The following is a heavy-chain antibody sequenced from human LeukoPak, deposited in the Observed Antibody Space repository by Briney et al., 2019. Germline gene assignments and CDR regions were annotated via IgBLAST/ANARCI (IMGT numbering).Heavy chain of an antibody. CDR1: SGSFSNYY. Sequence: PSETLSLTCAVYSGSFSNYYWSWIRQPPGKGLEWIGEIIQSGSTNYNPSLKSRVTISVDTSKNHFSLKLSSVTAADTAVYYCARGALKWELPPIRARKSYYFDYWGQGTLVTVSS. CDR3: ARGALKWELPPIRARKSYYFDY. J-gene: IGHJ4*02. D-gene: IGHD1-26*01. V-gene: IGHV4-34*01. CDR2: IIQSGST.